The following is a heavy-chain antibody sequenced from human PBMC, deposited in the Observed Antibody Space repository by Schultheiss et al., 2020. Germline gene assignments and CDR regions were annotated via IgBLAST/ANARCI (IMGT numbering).Heavy chain of an antibody. CDR3: ASESMVRGVIALRGAFDI. J-gene: IGHJ3*02. Sequence: GESLKISCKGSGYSFTNYWIGWVRQMPGKGLEWMGIIYPGDSDTRYSPSFQGQVTISADKSISTAYLQWSSLKASDTAMYYCASESMVRGVIALRGAFDIWGQGTMVTVSS. D-gene: IGHD3-10*01. V-gene: IGHV5-51*01. CDR2: IYPGDSDT. CDR1: GYSFTNYW.